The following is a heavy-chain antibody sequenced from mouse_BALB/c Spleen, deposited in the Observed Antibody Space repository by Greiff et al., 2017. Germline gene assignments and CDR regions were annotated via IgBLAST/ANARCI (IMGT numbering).Heavy chain of an antibody. Sequence: DVKLVESGPGLVKPSQSLSLTCTVTGYSITSDYAWNWIRQFPGNQLEWMGYISYSGSTSYNPSLKSRISITRDTSKNQFFLQLNSVTTEDTATYYCARDDGYYPWYFDVWGAGTTVTVSS. CDR1: GYSITSDYA. CDR3: ARDDGYYPWYFDV. J-gene: IGHJ1*01. CDR2: ISYSGST. V-gene: IGHV3-2*02. D-gene: IGHD2-3*01.